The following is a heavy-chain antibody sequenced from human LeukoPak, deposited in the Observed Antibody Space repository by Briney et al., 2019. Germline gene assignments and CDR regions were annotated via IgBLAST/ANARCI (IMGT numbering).Heavy chain of an antibody. CDR3: ARAEANYYYGSGSYYSDAFDI. CDR1: GASISSGGYS. V-gene: IGHV4-30-2*01. J-gene: IGHJ3*02. Sequence: SQTLSLTCAVSGASISSGGYSWTWIRQPPGKGLEWVGYIYQSGSTNYNPSLKSRVNISVDRSKNQFSLKLSSVTAADTAVYYCARAEANYYYGSGSYYSDAFDIWGQGTMVTVSS. CDR2: IYQSGST. D-gene: IGHD3-10*01.